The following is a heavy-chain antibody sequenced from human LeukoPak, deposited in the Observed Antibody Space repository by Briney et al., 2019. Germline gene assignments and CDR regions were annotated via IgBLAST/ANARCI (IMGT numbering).Heavy chain of an antibody. CDR2: LSYTGIT. D-gene: IGHD6-25*01. CDR1: GGSIISYY. V-gene: IGHV4-59*01. Sequence: PSETLSLTCAVSGGSIISYYWSWIRQPPGKGLEWIGYLSYTGITTYNPSLKGRVTISLDMSKDQFSLNLTSVTAADTAVYYCARSGYRDSVYGHWGQGTLVTVSS. J-gene: IGHJ4*02. CDR3: ARSGYRDSVYGH.